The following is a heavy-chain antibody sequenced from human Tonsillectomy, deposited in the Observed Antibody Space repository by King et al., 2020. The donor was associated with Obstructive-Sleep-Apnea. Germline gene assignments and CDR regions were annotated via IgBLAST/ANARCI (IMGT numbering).Heavy chain of an antibody. CDR2: MYYDGNIK. CDR3: ARGRGSYSFDY. D-gene: IGHD1-26*01. CDR1: GFTSSNFP. Sequence: VQLVESGGGVVQPGRSLRLSCAASGFTSSNFPMHVVRQAPGKGLEWVAVMYYDGNIKYYADSVKGRFTTSRDNAKNTLYLQMNSLRAEDTAIYYCARGRGSYSFDYWGQGTLVTVSS. J-gene: IGHJ4*02. V-gene: IGHV3-30-3*01.